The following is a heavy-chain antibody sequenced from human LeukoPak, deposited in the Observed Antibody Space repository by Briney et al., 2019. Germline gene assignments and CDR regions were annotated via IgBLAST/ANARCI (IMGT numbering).Heavy chain of an antibody. CDR2: MNPNSGNT. V-gene: IGHV1-8*03. Sequence: GASVKVSCKASGYTFTSYDINWVRQATGQGLEWMGWMNPNSGNTGYAQKFQGRVTITRNTSISTAYMELSSLRSEDTAVYYCAKSEGVEDTAMVTFDYWGQGTLVTVSS. CDR3: AKSEGVEDTAMVTFDY. D-gene: IGHD5-18*01. J-gene: IGHJ4*02. CDR1: GYTFTSYD.